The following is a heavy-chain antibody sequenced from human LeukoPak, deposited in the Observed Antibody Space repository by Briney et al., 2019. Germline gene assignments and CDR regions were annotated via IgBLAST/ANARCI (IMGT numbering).Heavy chain of an antibody. CDR1: GGSISSGSYY. CDR3: ARISGYAEGGGLAMSYFDY. Sequence: PSQTLSLTCTVSGGSISSGSYYWSWIRQPAGTGLEWIGRIYTSGSTNYNPSLKSRVTISVDTSKNQFSLKLSSVTAADTAVYYCARISGYAEGGGLAMSYFDYWGQGTLVTVSS. CDR2: IYTSGST. J-gene: IGHJ4*02. D-gene: IGHD5-12*01. V-gene: IGHV4-61*02.